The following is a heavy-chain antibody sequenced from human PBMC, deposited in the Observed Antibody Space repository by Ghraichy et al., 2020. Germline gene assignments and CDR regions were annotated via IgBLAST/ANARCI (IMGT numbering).Heavy chain of an antibody. J-gene: IGHJ6*02. Sequence: ESLNISCAVYGGSFSGYYWSWIRQPPGKGLEWIGEINHSGSTNYNPSLKSRVTISVDTSKNQFSLKLSSVTAADTAVYYCARGRPRSSSWYGAYDYYYGMDVWGQGTTVTVSS. V-gene: IGHV4-34*01. CDR3: ARGRPRSSSWYGAYDYYYGMDV. D-gene: IGHD6-13*01. CDR2: INHSGST. CDR1: GGSFSGYY.